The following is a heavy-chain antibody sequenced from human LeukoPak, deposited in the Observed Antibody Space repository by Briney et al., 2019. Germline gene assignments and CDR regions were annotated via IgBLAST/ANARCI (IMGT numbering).Heavy chain of an antibody. CDR1: GGSFSGYY. Sequence: TTSETLSLTCAVYGGSFSGYYWSWIRQPPGKGLEWIGEINHSGGTNYNPSLKSRVTISVDTPKNQFSLKLNSVTAADTAVYYCATERRYSSGRWDYYFDYWGQGTLVTVSS. V-gene: IGHV4-34*01. CDR2: INHSGGT. D-gene: IGHD6-19*01. CDR3: ATERRYSSGRWDYYFDY. J-gene: IGHJ4*02.